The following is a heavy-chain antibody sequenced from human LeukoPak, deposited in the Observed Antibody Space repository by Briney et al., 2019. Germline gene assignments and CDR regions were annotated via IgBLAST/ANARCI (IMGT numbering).Heavy chain of an antibody. CDR1: GYSFTAYY. D-gene: IGHD6-13*01. V-gene: IGHV1-46*01. CDR3: ARERAAIAAAGKFENWFDP. CDR2: INPSSSST. J-gene: IGHJ5*02. Sequence: EASVKVSCKASGYSFTAYYMHWVRQAPGQGLEWMGIINPSSSSTSYAQKFQDRVTMTRDTSTSTVYMELSSLRSEDTAVYYCARERAAIAAAGKFENWFDPWGQGTLVTVSS.